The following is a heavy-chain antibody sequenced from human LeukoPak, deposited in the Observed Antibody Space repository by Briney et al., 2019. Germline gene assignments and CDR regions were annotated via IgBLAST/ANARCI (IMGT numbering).Heavy chain of an antibody. CDR2: IYTSGST. CDR3: ARGLGDYDFWSGYVAWFDP. D-gene: IGHD3-3*01. Sequence: SQTLSLTCTVSGGSISSYYWSWIRQPAGKGLEWIGRIYTSGSTNYNPSLKSRVTMSVDTSKNQFSLKLSSVTAADTAVYYCARGLGDYDFWSGYVAWFDPWGQGTLVTVSS. V-gene: IGHV4-4*07. J-gene: IGHJ5*02. CDR1: GGSISSYY.